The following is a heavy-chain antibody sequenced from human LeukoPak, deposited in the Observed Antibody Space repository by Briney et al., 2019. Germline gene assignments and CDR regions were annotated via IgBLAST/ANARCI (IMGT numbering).Heavy chain of an antibody. V-gene: IGHV4-59*01. CDR2: IYYSGST. CDR1: GGSISSYY. CDR3: ARVPLGYCSSTSCYNYCYYYGMDV. Sequence: SETLSLTCTVSGGSISSYYWSWIRQPPGKGLEWIGYIYYSGSTNYNPSLKSGVTISVDTPKNQFSLKLSSVSAADTAVYYCARVPLGYCSSTSCYNYCYYYGMDVWGQGTTVTVSS. J-gene: IGHJ6*02. D-gene: IGHD2-2*02.